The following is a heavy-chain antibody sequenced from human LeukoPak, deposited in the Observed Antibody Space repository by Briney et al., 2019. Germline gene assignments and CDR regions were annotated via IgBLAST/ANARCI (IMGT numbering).Heavy chain of an antibody. V-gene: IGHV3-30*18. J-gene: IGHJ6*02. CDR1: GFTFSSYG. CDR2: ISYDGSNK. CDR3: AKAAGRPYYYYGMEV. Sequence: PGGSLRLSCAASGFTFSSYGMHWVRQAPGKGLEWVSVISYDGSNKYYADSVKGRFTISRDNSKNTLYLQMNSLRAEDTAVYYCAKAAGRPYYYYGMEVWGQGTTVTVSS.